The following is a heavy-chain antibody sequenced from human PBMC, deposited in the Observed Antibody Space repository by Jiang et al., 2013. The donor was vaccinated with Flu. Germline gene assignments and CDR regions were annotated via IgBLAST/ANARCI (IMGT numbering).Heavy chain of an antibody. D-gene: IGHD4-11*01. CDR1: GFTFDDYA. J-gene: IGHJ4*02. CDR2: ISWNSGSI. CDR3: AKAMTTSRASYYFDY. V-gene: IGHV3-9*01. Sequence: VQLVESGGGLVQPGRSLRLSCAASGFTFDDYAMHWVRQAPGKGLEWVSGISWNSGSIGYADSVKGRFTISRDNAKNSLYLQMNSLRAEDTALYYCAKAMTTSRASYYFDYWGQGTLVTVSS.